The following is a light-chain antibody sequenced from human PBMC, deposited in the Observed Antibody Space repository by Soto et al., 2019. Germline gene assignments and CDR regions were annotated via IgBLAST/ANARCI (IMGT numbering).Light chain of an antibody. CDR3: QSYDSRHVV. J-gene: IGLJ2*01. CDR2: GNS. Sequence: QPVLTQPPSVSGAPGQRVTISCTGSSSNIGAGYDVHWYQQLPGTAPKLLIYGNSNRPSGVPDRFSGSKSGTSASLAITGLQAEDEADYYCQSYDSRHVVFGGGTKLTVL. CDR1: SSNIGAGYD. V-gene: IGLV1-40*01.